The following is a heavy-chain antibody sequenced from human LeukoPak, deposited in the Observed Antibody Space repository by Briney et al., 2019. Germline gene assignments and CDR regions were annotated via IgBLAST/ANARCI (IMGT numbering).Heavy chain of an antibody. D-gene: IGHD6-6*01. V-gene: IGHV4-34*01. CDR2: INHSGST. Sequence: SETLSLTCAVYGGSFSGYYWSWIRQPPGKGLEWIGEINHSGSTNYNPSLKSRVTISLDTSKNQFSLKLSSVTAADTAVYYCARGGGRSSSPSFDYWGQGTLVTVSS. J-gene: IGHJ4*02. CDR3: ARGGGRSSSPSFDY. CDR1: GGSFSGYY.